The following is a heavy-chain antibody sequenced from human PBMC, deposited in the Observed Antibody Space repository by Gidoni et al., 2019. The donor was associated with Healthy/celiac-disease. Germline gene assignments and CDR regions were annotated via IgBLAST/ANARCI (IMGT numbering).Heavy chain of an antibody. J-gene: IGHJ3*02. CDR3: ARLEGITMIVVGLAFDI. CDR1: GYSFTAHW. D-gene: IGHD3-22*01. CDR2: IDPSDSYT. Sequence: EGKRGKSGEEGKKPGESRRISGRGSGYSFTAHWISWVRQMPGKGLEWMGRIDPSDSYTNYSPSFQGHVTISADKSISTAYLQWSSLKASDTAMYYCARLEGITMIVVGLAFDIWGQGTMVTVSS. V-gene: IGHV5-10-1*03.